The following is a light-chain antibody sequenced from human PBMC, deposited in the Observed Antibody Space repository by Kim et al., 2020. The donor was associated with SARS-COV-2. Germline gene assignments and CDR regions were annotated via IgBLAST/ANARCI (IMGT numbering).Light chain of an antibody. CDR3: LQDSRYPRT. V-gene: IGKV1-6*01. J-gene: IGKJ1*01. CDR1: QAIRNE. Sequence: ASTGDRVPITCRASQAIRNELGWYQQKPGKAPKVLIYAASTLQSGVSSRFSGSGSGTDFTLTISSLQPEDFATYYCLQDSRYPRTFGQGTKVDIK. CDR2: AAS.